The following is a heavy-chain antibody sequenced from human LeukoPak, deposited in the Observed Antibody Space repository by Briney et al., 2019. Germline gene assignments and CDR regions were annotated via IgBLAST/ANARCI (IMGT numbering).Heavy chain of an antibody. J-gene: IGHJ1*01. V-gene: IGHV4-39*07. CDR3: ASSSLDFYDILTGFYD. Sequence: PSETLSLTCTVSGGSIFSSRHYWGWIRQPPGKGLEWLGSMASSGSTYHNPSLKSRFTISIDTSKNHFSLKLDSVTAADTAVYYCASSSLDFYDILTGFYDSGQGTLVTVFS. CDR2: MASSGST. CDR1: GGSIFSSRHY. D-gene: IGHD3-9*01.